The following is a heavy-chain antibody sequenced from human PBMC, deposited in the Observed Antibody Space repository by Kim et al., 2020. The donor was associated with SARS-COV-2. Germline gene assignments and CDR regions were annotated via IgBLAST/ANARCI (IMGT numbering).Heavy chain of an antibody. CDR1: GYIFTSYD. CDR3: ARRIAAAGTPIGY. D-gene: IGHD6-13*01. Sequence: ASVKVSCKASGYIFTSYDINWVRQATGQGLEWMGWMNPNSGNTGYAQKFQGRVTMTRNTSITTAYMELSSLRSEDTAVYYCARRIAAAGTPIGYWGQGTLVTVPS. CDR2: MNPNSGNT. V-gene: IGHV1-8*01. J-gene: IGHJ4*02.